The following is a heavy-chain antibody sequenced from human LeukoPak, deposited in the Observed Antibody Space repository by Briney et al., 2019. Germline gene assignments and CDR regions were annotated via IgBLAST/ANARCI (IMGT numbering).Heavy chain of an antibody. V-gene: IGHV3-30*03. D-gene: IGHD2-15*01. Sequence: PGRSLRLSCVASGFTFSSYGMHWVRQAPGKGLEWVALISDDGSIKNYVDSVKGRFTISRDNSENTLYLQMDSLRVEDTAVYYCAGGLLGCRRGSCYPTDYWGQGTLVTVSS. CDR3: AGGLLGCRRGSCYPTDY. J-gene: IGHJ4*02. CDR2: ISDDGSIK. CDR1: GFTFSSYG.